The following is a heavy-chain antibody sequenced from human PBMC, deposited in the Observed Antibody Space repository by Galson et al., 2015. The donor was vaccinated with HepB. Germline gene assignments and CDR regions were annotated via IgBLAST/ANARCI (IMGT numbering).Heavy chain of an antibody. CDR3: ARGSHSSGSFDV. CDR1: GFPFSTYT. D-gene: IGHD3-22*01. CDR2: ISGSGGTT. V-gene: IGHV3-23*01. Sequence: SLRLSCAASGFPFSTYTMSWVRQAPGKGLEWVSAISGSGGTTYYADSVRGRFTISRDNSKNTLYLQMNNLRLADTAVYYCARGSHSSGSFDVWGQGTMVTVSS. J-gene: IGHJ3*01.